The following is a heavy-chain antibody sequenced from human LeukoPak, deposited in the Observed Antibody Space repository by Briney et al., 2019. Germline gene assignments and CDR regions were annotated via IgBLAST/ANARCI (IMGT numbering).Heavy chain of an antibody. Sequence: SETLSLTCTVSGVSISSSSYYWGWIRQPPGKGLEWIGSIYYSGSTYYNPSLKSRVTISVDTSKNQFSLKLSSVTAADTAVCYCARPAVGNYYYYYMDVWGKGTTVTVSS. V-gene: IGHV4-39*01. CDR2: IYYSGST. J-gene: IGHJ6*03. CDR1: GVSISSSSYY. D-gene: IGHD4-23*01. CDR3: ARPAVGNYYYYYMDV.